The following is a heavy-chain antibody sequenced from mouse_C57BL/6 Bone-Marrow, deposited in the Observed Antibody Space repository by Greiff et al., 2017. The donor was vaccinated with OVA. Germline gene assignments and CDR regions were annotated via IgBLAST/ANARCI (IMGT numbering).Heavy chain of an antibody. V-gene: IGHV7-3*01. CDR1: GFTFTDYY. CDR2: IRNKANGYTT. Sequence: EVQGVESGGGLVQPGGSLSLSCAASGFTFTDYYMSWVRQPPGKALEWLGFIRNKANGYTTEYSAPVKGRFTISSDNSQSILYLQMNALKAEDSATYYCASSYYGSSYPYAMDYWGQGTSVTVSS. CDR3: ASSYYGSSYPYAMDY. D-gene: IGHD1-1*01. J-gene: IGHJ4*01.